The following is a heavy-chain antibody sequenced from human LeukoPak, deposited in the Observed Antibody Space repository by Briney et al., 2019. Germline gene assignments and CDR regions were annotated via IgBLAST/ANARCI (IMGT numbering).Heavy chain of an antibody. CDR1: GFTFSSYS. D-gene: IGHD3-22*01. J-gene: IGHJ4*02. CDR3: ASLVRPGFTYYDSSGYLPDY. V-gene: IGHV3-48*04. CDR2: ISSSSSTI. Sequence: GGSLRLSCVASGFTFSSYSMNWVRQAPGKGLEWVSYISSSSSTIYYADSVKGRFTISRDNAKNSLYLQMNSLRAEDTAVYYCASLVRPGFTYYDSSGYLPDYWGQGTLVTVSS.